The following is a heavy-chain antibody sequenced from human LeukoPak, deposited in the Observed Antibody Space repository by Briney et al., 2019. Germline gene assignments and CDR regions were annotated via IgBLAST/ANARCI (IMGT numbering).Heavy chain of an antibody. Sequence: PGGSLRLSCAASGFTFSSYGMSWVRQAPGKGLEWVSAICGSGGSTYYADSVKGRFTISRDNSKNTLYLQMNSLRAEDTAVYYCANLYGSGSYFPDRYYYYMDVWGKGTTVTISS. CDR1: GFTFSSYG. J-gene: IGHJ6*03. V-gene: IGHV3-23*01. CDR2: ICGSGGST. CDR3: ANLYGSGSYFPDRYYYYMDV. D-gene: IGHD3-10*01.